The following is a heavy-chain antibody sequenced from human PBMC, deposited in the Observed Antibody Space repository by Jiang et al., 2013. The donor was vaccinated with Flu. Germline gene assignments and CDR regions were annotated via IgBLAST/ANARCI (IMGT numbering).Heavy chain of an antibody. D-gene: IGHD1-26*01. CDR1: GGSISGYF. V-gene: IGHV4-59*01. CDR2: VYYSGGT. Sequence: GSGLVKPSETLSLTCTVSGGSISGYFWSWIRQPPGKRLEWIGYVYYSGGTNYNPSVKRRVTISVDTSKNQFSLNLSSVTSADTAVYYCARDRRGGSDLDYWGQGTLVTVSS. CDR3: ARDRRGGSDLDY. J-gene: IGHJ4*02.